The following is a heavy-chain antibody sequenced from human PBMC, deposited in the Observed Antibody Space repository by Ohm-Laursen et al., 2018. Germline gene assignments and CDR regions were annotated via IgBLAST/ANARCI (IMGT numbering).Heavy chain of an antibody. CDR2: IYYSGST. V-gene: IGHV4-59*07. Sequence: SDTLSLTCTVSGGSISRYHWSWIRQPPGKGLEWIGYIYYSGSTNYNPSLKSRVTISGDTSKNELSLRLSSVTAADTAVYFCARRDITKAFNIWGQGTLVTVSS. D-gene: IGHD2-21*02. CDR1: GGSISRYH. CDR3: ARRDITKAFNI. J-gene: IGHJ3*02.